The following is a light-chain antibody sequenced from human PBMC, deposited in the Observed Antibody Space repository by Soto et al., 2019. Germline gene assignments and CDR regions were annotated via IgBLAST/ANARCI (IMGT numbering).Light chain of an antibody. CDR2: KAS. CDR1: QTISSS. CDR3: QQDERYSPYT. Sequence: DIQMTQFPPTLSASIGDRVTITCRASQTISSSLAWYQQKPGKAPKLLIYKASTLETGVPSRFSGSGSGTEFTLTISSRQPDDFATYGWQQDERYSPYTWGEGARVEVK. J-gene: IGKJ2*01. V-gene: IGKV1-5*03.